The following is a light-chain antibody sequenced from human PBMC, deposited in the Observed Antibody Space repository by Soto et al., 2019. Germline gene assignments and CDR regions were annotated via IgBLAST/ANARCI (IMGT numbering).Light chain of an antibody. CDR3: QQYSTYWT. Sequence: DILMTQSPSTLSASVGDRVTITCRASQSISSWLAWYQQKPGKAPKLLMYDASSLESGVPSRFSGSKSGTEFTLTISSLQPDDFATYYCQQYSTYWTFGQGTK. CDR1: QSISSW. J-gene: IGKJ1*01. CDR2: DAS. V-gene: IGKV1-5*01.